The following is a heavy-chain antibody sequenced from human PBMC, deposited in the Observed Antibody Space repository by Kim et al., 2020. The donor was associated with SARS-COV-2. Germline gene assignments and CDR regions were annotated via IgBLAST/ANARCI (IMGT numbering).Heavy chain of an antibody. D-gene: IGHD6-13*01. V-gene: IGHV1-3*01. CDR2: T. CDR3: ARGIAVAATIDY. Sequence: TKYSKNFQGRVTITRDTSATTAYMELSSLRSEDTAVYYCARGIAVAATIDYWGQGTLVTVSS. J-gene: IGHJ4*02.